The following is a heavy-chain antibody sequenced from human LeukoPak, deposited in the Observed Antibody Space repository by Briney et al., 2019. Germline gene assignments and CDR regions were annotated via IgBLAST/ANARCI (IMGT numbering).Heavy chain of an antibody. CDR2: IYYSGST. Sequence: SETLSLTCTVSGGSISSSIYYWGWIRQPPGKGLEWIGSIYYSGSTYYNPSLKSRVTISVDTSKNQFSLKLSSVTAADTAVYYCARQQRIVVVPSWFDPWGQGTLVTVSS. CDR3: ARQQRIVVVPSWFDP. D-gene: IGHD2-2*01. V-gene: IGHV4-39*01. CDR1: GGSISSSIYY. J-gene: IGHJ5*02.